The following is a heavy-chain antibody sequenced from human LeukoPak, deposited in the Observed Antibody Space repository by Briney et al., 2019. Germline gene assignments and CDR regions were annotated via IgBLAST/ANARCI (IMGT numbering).Heavy chain of an antibody. V-gene: IGHV4-59*08. CDR2: VYFRGST. J-gene: IGHJ3*02. Sequence: SETQSLTCPVSGGSISSYYWSWFRRPPGKGWGGIGYVYFRGSTNYNPSLQSRVTISVDTSTNQFSLKLSSVTAADTAVYYCARHKRGARTYYYDSSGHEKAFDIWGQGTMVTVSS. D-gene: IGHD3-22*01. CDR3: ARHKRGARTYYYDSSGHEKAFDI. CDR1: GGSISSYY.